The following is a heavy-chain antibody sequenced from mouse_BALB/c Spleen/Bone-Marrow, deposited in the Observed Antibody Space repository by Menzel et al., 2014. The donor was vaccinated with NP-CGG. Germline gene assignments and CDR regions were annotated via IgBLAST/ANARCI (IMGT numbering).Heavy chain of an antibody. J-gene: IGHJ3*01. Sequence: QVQLQQSGAELVRPGSSVKISCKASGYAFSSYWMNWVKQRPGQGLEWIGQIYPGDGDTNYNGKFKGKATLTADKSSSRANMQLSRLTSEDSAVYFCGREGYYYDWFACWGQGTLVTVSA. CDR2: IYPGDGDT. V-gene: IGHV1-80*01. D-gene: IGHD2-4*01. CDR3: GREGYYYDWFAC. CDR1: GYAFSSYW.